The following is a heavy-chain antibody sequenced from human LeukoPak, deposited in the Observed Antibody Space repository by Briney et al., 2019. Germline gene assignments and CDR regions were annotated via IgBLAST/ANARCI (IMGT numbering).Heavy chain of an antibody. CDR2: VFYTGTT. CDR3: ARVWGVGTTANWFDP. D-gene: IGHD2-21*02. CDR1: GGPISMTTYY. Sequence: SETLSLTCSVSGGPISMTTYYWGWVRQPPGKGLEWIGNVFYTGTTYYTPSLRSRLTISVDTYKNEFSMRLTSVSVADTAVYYCARVWGVGTTANWFDPWGQGTLVTVSS. V-gene: IGHV4-39*07. J-gene: IGHJ5*02.